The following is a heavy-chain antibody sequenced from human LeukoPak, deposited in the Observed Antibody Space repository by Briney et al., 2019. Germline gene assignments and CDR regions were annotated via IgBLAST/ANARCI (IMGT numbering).Heavy chain of an antibody. V-gene: IGHV3-30*02. CDR1: GFTFSDYA. D-gene: IGHD3-3*01. J-gene: IGHJ5*02. CDR3: ARAHYDFWSGYRRFDP. CDR2: IRHDGSNR. Sequence: GGSLRLSCTASGFTFSDYAMHWVRQAPGKGLEWVTFIRHDGSNRNYADSVKGRFTISRDNAKNTLYLQMNSLRAEDTAVYYCARAHYDFWSGYRRFDPWGQGTLVTVSS.